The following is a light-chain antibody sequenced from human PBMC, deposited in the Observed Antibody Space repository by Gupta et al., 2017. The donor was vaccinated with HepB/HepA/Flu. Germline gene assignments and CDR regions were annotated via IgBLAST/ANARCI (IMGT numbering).Light chain of an antibody. J-gene: IGLJ2*01. CDR3: ATEDESRNGVV. V-gene: IGLV1-44*01. Sequence: SVLPQPPSASGTPGPRVTFSCSGSSSNIGSNTVNWYRQFPGTAPTLLMYSNNQRPSGVPDRFSGSKSGTSASLAIXGXQAEDEXDYYCATEDESRNGVVFGGGTKLTVL. CDR1: SSNIGSNT. CDR2: SNN.